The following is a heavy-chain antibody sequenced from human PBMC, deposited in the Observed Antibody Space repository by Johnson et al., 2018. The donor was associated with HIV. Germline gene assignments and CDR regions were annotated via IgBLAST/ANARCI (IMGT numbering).Heavy chain of an antibody. D-gene: IGHD6-13*01. Sequence: QMLLVESGGGVVQPGRSLRLSCAASGFTFSSYAMHWVRQAPGKGLELVAVISYDGSNKYYADSVKGRFTISRDNSKNTLFLQMNSLRAEDTAVYYCAKDAAAAALRAFDIWGQGTMVTVSS. J-gene: IGHJ3*02. V-gene: IGHV3-30-3*01. CDR1: GFTFSSYA. CDR3: AKDAAAAALRAFDI. CDR2: ISYDGSNK.